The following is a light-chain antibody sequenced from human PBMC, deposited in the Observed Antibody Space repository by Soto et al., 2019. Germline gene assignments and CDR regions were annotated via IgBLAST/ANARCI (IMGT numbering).Light chain of an antibody. J-gene: IGLJ2*01. CDR1: NIGSKS. Sequence: SYELTQPPSVSVAPGKTARITCEGNNIGSKSVHWYQQKPGQAPVVVIYYDSDRPSGIPERFSGSNSGNTATLTINRVEAGDEADYYCQVWASSSDPVVFGGGTKLTVL. CDR3: QVWASSSDPVV. CDR2: YDS. V-gene: IGLV3-21*04.